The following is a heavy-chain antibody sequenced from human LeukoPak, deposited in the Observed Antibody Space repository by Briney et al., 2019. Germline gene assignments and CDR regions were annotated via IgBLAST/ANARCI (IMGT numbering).Heavy chain of an antibody. D-gene: IGHD2-2*01. CDR3: ARDRVPAAMFPNYYYYMDV. V-gene: IGHV1-2*02. CDR2: INPNSGGT. CDR1: GYTFTGYY. J-gene: IGHJ6*03. Sequence: ASVKVSCKASGYTFTGYYMHWVRQAPGQGLEGMGWINPNSGGTNYAQKFQGRVTMTRDTSISTAYMELSRLRSDDTAVYYCARDRVPAAMFPNYYYYMDVWAKGPRSPSP.